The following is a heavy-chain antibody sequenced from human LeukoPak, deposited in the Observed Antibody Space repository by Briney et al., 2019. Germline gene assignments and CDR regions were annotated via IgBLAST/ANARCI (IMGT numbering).Heavy chain of an antibody. CDR2: ISGSGGST. V-gene: IGHV3-23*01. D-gene: IGHD6-19*01. CDR1: GFTFSSYG. Sequence: GGTLRLPCAASGFTFSSYGMSWVRQAPGKGLEWVSAISGSGGSTYYADSVKGRFTISRDNSKNTLYLQMNSLRAEDTGVYYCAKDLSSGSRRAYWGQGTLVTVSS. J-gene: IGHJ4*02. CDR3: AKDLSSGSRRAY.